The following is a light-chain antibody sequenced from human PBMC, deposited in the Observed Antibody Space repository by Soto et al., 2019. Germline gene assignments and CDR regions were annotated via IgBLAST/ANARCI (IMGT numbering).Light chain of an antibody. CDR2: SAS. J-gene: IGKJ1*01. CDR1: QGISNY. CDR3: QRYDSAPWT. Sequence: DIQMTQSPSSLSASVGDKVPITCRASQGISNYLAWYQQKPGKVPTLLIYSASTLQSGVPSRFSGSGSGTAFTLTISSLQPEDVATYYCQRYDSAPWTFGQGTKVEIK. V-gene: IGKV1-27*01.